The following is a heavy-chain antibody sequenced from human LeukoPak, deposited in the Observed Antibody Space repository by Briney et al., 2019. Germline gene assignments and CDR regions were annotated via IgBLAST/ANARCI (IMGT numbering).Heavy chain of an antibody. CDR1: GFAFSTYE. Sequence: GGSLRLSCAASGFAFSTYEMSWVRQAPGEGGECISDITISGHTKNYADSVKGRFTISRDTARSSLYLQMNSLRVEDTGVFYCARGDPHADLWGQGTLVTVSS. V-gene: IGHV3-48*03. J-gene: IGHJ5*02. CDR3: ARGDPHADL. CDR2: ITISGHTK.